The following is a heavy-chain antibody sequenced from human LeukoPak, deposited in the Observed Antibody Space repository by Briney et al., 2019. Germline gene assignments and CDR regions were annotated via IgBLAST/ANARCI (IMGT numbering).Heavy chain of an antibody. Sequence: PGGSLRLSCAASGFTFSSYEMNWVRQAPGKGLEWVSYISSSGSTIYYADSVKGRFTISKDNAKNSLYLQMNSLRAEDTAVYYCAELGITMTGGVWGKGTTVTISS. V-gene: IGHV3-48*03. CDR1: GFTFSSYE. CDR2: ISSSGSTI. CDR3: AELGITMTGGV. D-gene: IGHD3-10*02. J-gene: IGHJ6*04.